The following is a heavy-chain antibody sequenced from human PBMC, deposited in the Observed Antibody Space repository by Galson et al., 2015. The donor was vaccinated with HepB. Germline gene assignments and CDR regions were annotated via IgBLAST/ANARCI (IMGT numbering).Heavy chain of an antibody. V-gene: IGHV7-4-1*02. Sequence: SVKVSCKASGYTFTSYAMNWVRQAPGQGLEWMGWINTNTGNPTYAQGFTGRFVFSLDTSVSTAYLQISSLKAEDTAVYYCARDAGCSGGSCDPGVDYWGQGTLVTVSS. D-gene: IGHD2-15*01. CDR2: INTNTGNP. J-gene: IGHJ4*02. CDR1: GYTFTSYA. CDR3: ARDAGCSGGSCDPGVDY.